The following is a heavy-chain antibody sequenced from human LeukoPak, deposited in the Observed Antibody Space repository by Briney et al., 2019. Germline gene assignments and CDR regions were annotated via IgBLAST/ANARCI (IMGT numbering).Heavy chain of an antibody. Sequence: SETLSLTCTVSSGSVSSSSYYWGWIRQPPGKGLEWIGTIYYSGNTFYNPSLKSRVTISVDTSKNQFSLKLSSVTAADTAVYYCARGIGGSPPDYWGQGTLVTVSS. CDR3: ARGIGGSPPDY. CDR2: IYYSGNT. D-gene: IGHD2-15*01. J-gene: IGHJ4*02. CDR1: SGSVSSSSYY. V-gene: IGHV4-39*07.